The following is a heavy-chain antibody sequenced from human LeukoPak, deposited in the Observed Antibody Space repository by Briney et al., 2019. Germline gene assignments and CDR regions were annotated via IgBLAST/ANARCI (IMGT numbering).Heavy chain of an antibody. V-gene: IGHV1-18*04. Sequence: ASVKVSCKASGYTFAAYYMYWVRQAPGQGLEWMGWISAYNGNTNYAQKLQGRVTMTTDTSTSTAYMELRSLRSDDTAVYYCAREGDYYDSSGPFDYWGQGTLVTVSS. CDR2: ISAYNGNT. CDR3: AREGDYYDSSGPFDY. CDR1: GYTFAAYY. J-gene: IGHJ4*02. D-gene: IGHD3-22*01.